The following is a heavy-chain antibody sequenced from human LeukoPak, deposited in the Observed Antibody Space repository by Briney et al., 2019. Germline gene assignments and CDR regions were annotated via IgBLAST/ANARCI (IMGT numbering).Heavy chain of an antibody. CDR1: GFTFSNYW. Sequence: GGSLRLSCAASGFTFSNYWMLWVRQAPGKGLVWVSRINIDGSSTTYADSVKGRITISRDNAKNTLYLQMNSLRAEDTAVYYCTRGHHSGSYFPPDYWRQGTLVTVSS. D-gene: IGHD1-26*01. CDR2: INIDGSST. V-gene: IGHV3-74*01. J-gene: IGHJ4*02. CDR3: TRGHHSGSYFPPDY.